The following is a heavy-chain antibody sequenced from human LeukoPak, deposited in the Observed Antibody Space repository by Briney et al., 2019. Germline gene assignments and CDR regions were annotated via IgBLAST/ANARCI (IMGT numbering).Heavy chain of an antibody. J-gene: IGHJ4*02. V-gene: IGHV3-64*01. Sequence: GGSLRLSCAASGFTFSSYAMHWVRQAPGKGLEYVSGISSDGGSPFHVNSVKGRFSISRDNSKDTLYLQMGSLRAEDMAVYYCAREYCSGGRCQYYFDYWGQGTLVTVSS. CDR2: ISSDGGSP. CDR1: GFTFSSYA. CDR3: AREYCSGGRCQYYFDY. D-gene: IGHD2-15*01.